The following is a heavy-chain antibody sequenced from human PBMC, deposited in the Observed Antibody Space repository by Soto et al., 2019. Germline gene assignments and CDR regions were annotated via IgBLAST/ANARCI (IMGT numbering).Heavy chain of an antibody. CDR3: AGEYCSSTSCYALGY. CDR1: GGSFSGYY. Sequence: PSETLSLTCAVYGGSFSGYYWSWIRQPPGKGLEWIGEINHSGSTNYNPSLKSRVTISVDTSKNQFSLKLSSVTAADTAVYYCAGEYCSSTSCYALGYWGQGTLVTVSS. D-gene: IGHD2-2*01. CDR2: INHSGST. J-gene: IGHJ4*02. V-gene: IGHV4-34*01.